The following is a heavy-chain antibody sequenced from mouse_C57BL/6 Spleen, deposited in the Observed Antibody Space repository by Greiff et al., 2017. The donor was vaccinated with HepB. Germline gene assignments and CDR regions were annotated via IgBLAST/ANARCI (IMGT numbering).Heavy chain of an antibody. D-gene: IGHD1-1*01. Sequence: VKLMESGPGLVQPSQSLSITCTVSGFSLTSYGVHWVRQSPGKGLEWLGVIWSGGSTDYNAAFISRLSISKDNSKSQVFFKMNSLQADDTAIYYCARTYYYGSRSWYFDVWGTGTTVTVSS. V-gene: IGHV2-2*01. CDR3: ARTYYYGSRSWYFDV. CDR1: GFSLTSYG. J-gene: IGHJ1*03. CDR2: IWSGGST.